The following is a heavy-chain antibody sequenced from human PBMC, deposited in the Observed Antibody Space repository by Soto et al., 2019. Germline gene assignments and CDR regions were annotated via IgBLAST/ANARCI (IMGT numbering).Heavy chain of an antibody. CDR2: IYYSGST. V-gene: IGHV4-31*03. CDR1: GGPISSGGYY. D-gene: IGHD2-21*02. Sequence: SETLSLTCTVSGGPISSGGYYWSWIRQHPGKGLEWIGYIYYSGSTYYNPSLKSRVTISVDTSKNQFSLKLSSVTAADTAVYYCARAPCGGDCYNPPYYFDYWGQGTLVTVSS. CDR3: ARAPCGGDCYNPPYYFDY. J-gene: IGHJ4*02.